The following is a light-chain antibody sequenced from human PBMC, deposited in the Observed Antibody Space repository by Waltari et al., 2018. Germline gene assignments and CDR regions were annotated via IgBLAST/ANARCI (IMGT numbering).Light chain of an antibody. J-gene: IGLJ2*01. CDR2: GKH. V-gene: IGLV3-19*01. CDR3: NSRDSSRSHLV. Sequence: SSELTQDPAVSVALGQTVRITCQGDSLRSYYASWYQQMPGQAPVLVIYGKHDRPSGIPDRFSVSNSGTTTSLTISGAQAEDEAHYYCNSRDSSRSHLVFGGGTKVTVL. CDR1: SLRSYY.